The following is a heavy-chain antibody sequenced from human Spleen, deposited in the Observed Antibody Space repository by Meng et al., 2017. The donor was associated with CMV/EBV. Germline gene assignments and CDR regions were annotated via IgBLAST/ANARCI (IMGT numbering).Heavy chain of an antibody. V-gene: IGHV2-5*01. J-gene: IGHJ4*02. D-gene: IGHD1-14*01. CDR3: AHRDDSYKIDY. CDR1: GFSLSTSGVG. Sequence: SGPTLVKPTQTLTLTCTFSGFSLSTSGVGVGWIRQPPGKALEWLALIYWNDDMRYSPSLKSRLTITKDTSKNQVVLTMTNMDPVDTATYYCAHRDDSYKIDYWGQGTLVTVSS. CDR2: IYWNDDM.